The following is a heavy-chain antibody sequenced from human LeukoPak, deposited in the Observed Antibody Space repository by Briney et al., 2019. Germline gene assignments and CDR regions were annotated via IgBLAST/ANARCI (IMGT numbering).Heavy chain of an antibody. D-gene: IGHD6-19*01. CDR3: ARSSGWYDY. CDR1: GFTFTTYW. V-gene: IGHV3-74*01. J-gene: IGHJ4*02. Sequence: GGSLRLSCAASGFTFTTYWMRWVRQAPGKGLVWVSGINSDGSSTTYADSVKGRFTISRDNAKNTLYLQMNSLRDEDTAVYHCARSSGWYDYWGQGTWSPSPQ. CDR2: INSDGSST.